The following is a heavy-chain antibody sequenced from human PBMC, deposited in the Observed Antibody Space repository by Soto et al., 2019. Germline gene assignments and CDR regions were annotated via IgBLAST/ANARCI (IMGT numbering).Heavy chain of an antibody. CDR1: GTSVFGANW. CDR2: IHSSGNT. J-gene: IGHJ4*02. CDR3: ARTGPYSSGNN. D-gene: IGHD3-22*01. Sequence: QVQLQESGPGLVNPLETLSLTCTVSGTSVFGANWWGWVRQPPGKGLEWIGEIHSSGNTDYSPSLKSRGTISVDMSKNEFSLKLTSVTAADTAVYYCARTGPYSSGNNWGQGTLVTVSS. V-gene: IGHV4-4*02.